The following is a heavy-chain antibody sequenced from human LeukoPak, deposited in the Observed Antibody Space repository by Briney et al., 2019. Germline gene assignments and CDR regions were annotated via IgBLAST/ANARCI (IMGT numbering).Heavy chain of an antibody. D-gene: IGHD6-19*01. CDR3: VRDGRFDSACFDS. J-gene: IGHJ4*02. Sequence: SETLSLTCNVSGDPLNDNLYYWGWIRQFPGKGLEWIGAFYSSGSTSSHSSLKSRVTISVDTSRTQLSLKLDSVTDTDTAVYYCVRDGRFDSACFDSWGPGILVTVSS. V-gene: IGHV4-39*07. CDR1: GDPLNDNLYY. CDR2: FYSSGST.